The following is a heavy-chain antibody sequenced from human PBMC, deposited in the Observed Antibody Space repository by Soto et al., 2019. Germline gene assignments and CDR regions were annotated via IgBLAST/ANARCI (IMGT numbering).Heavy chain of an antibody. D-gene: IGHD3-22*01. V-gene: IGHV1-69*13. Sequence: SVKVSCKASGGTFSSYAISWVRQAPGQGLEWMGGIIPIFGTANYAQKFKGRVTITADESTSTAYMELSSLRSEDTAVYYCARACLEYCYASSGYPDDAFDIWGQGTMVTVSS. CDR2: IIPIFGTA. CDR1: GGTFSSYA. J-gene: IGHJ3*02. CDR3: ARACLEYCYASSGYPDDAFDI.